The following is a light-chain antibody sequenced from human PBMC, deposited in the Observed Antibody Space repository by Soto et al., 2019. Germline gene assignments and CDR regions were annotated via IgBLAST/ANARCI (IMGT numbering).Light chain of an antibody. CDR1: RSNIGNND. CDR2: YDD. V-gene: IGLV1-36*01. Sequence: QSVLTQPPSVSEAPRQRVTISCSGSRSNIGNNDVNWYQQLPGKAPKLLIYYDDLLPSGVSDRFSGSKSGTSASLAIRGLKSEDEADYFCATWDDSLHGVIFGGGTKLTFL. CDR3: ATWDDSLHGVI. J-gene: IGLJ2*01.